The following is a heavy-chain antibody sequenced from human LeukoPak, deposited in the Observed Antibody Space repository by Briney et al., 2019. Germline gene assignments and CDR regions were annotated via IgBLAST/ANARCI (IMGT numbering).Heavy chain of an antibody. V-gene: IGHV4-34*01. D-gene: IGHD1-26*01. CDR2: INHSGST. CDR3: ARYTTLEDGAKYGMDV. J-gene: IGHJ6*02. CDR1: GGSFSGYY. Sequence: SETLSLTCAVYGGSFSGYYWSWIRQPPGKGLEWIGEINHSGSTNYNPSLKSRVTISVDTSKNQFSLKLSSVTAADTAVYYCARYTTLEDGAKYGMDVWGQGTTVTVSS.